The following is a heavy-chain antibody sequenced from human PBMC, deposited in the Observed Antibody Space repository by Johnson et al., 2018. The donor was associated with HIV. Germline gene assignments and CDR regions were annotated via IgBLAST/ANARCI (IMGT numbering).Heavy chain of an antibody. CDR3: AREAYYYDSSGYLKQAFDS. CDR2: ISYDGINK. D-gene: IGHD3-22*01. CDR1: GFTFRSYA. Sequence: QVLLVESGGGVVPPGRSLRLSCAASGFTFRSYAMHWVRPAPGKGLEWVAVISYDGINKYYADSVKGRFTIPRDNSKNTLYLQMNSLRAGDTAVYYCAREAYYYDSSGYLKQAFDSWGQGTMVTVSS. J-gene: IGHJ3*02. V-gene: IGHV3-30-3*01.